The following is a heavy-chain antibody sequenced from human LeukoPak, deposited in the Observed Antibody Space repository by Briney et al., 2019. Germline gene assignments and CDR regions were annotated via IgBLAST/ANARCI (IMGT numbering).Heavy chain of an antibody. J-gene: IGHJ4*02. CDR1: GYTFTGDY. Sequence: ASVRVSCKASGYTFTGDYIHWARQGPGQGLEWMGVTILGGGSTVYAQKFQGRVTMTRDTSTSTVYMELNSLRSEDTAVYYCARDSSLFYESSGFHYTHFDYWGQGTLVTVSS. CDR3: ARDSSLFYESSGFHYTHFDY. CDR2: TILGGGST. D-gene: IGHD3-22*01. V-gene: IGHV1-46*01.